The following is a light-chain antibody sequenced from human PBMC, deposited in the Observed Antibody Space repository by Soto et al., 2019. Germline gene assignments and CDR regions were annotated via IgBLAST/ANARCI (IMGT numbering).Light chain of an antibody. CDR2: GAS. J-gene: IGKJ4*01. CDR3: QQYHTWPIT. Sequence: EIVLTQSPATLSLSPGERATLSCRASQSVSSYLAWYQHKPGQAPRLLISGASTGATGIPARFSGSGSGTEFTLTISSLQSEDCAIYYCQQYHTWPITFGGGTKVEIK. V-gene: IGKV3-15*01. CDR1: QSVSSY.